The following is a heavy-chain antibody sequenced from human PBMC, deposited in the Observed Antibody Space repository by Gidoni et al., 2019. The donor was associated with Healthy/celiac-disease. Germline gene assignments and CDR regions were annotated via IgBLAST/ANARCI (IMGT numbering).Heavy chain of an antibody. D-gene: IGHD6-13*01. CDR3: ARGAAAHYGMDV. J-gene: IGHJ6*02. V-gene: IGHV1-69*04. CDR1: GGPFSSYA. CDR2: IIPILGIV. Sequence: QVQLVQSGAEVKKPGSSVKVSCKASGGPFSSYAISWVRQAPGQGLEWMGRIIPILGIVNYAQKFQGRVTITADKSTSTAYMELSSLRSEDTAVYYCARGAAAHYGMDVWGQGTTVTVSS.